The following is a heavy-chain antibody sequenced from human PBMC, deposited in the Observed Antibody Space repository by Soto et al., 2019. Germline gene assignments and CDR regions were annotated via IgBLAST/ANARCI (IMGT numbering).Heavy chain of an antibody. J-gene: IGHJ4*02. CDR1: GGTFSSYA. CDR3: ASSYYYDSSGYYYVGCFDY. D-gene: IGHD3-22*01. CDR2: IIPIFGTA. V-gene: IGHV1-69*13. Sequence: SVKVSCKASGGTFSSYAISWVRQAPGQGLEWMGGIIPIFGTANYAQKFQGRVTITADESTSTAYMELSSLRSEDTAVYYCASSYYYDSSGYYYVGCFDYWGQGTLVTVSS.